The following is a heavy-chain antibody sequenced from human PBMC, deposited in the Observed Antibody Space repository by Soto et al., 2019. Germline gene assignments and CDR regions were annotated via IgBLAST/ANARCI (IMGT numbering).Heavy chain of an antibody. CDR1: GFTFSSYS. CDR3: AREGGALTWFRP. V-gene: IGHV3-48*01. D-gene: IGHD4-17*01. J-gene: IGHJ5*02. Sequence: EVQLVESGGGLVQPGGSLRLSCAASGFTFSSYSRNWVRQAPGKGLEWVSYISSSSSTIYYADSVKGRFTIARDNAKNALHLQMNSLRPEDTAVYYCAREGGALTWFRPWGQRTLVTVSS. CDR2: ISSSSSTI.